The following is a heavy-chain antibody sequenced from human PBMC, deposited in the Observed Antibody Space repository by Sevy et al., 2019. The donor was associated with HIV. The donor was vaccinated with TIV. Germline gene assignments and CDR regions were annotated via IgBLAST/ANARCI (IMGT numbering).Heavy chain of an antibody. CDR3: AKLRSAFGPLDD. V-gene: IGHV3-30*18. D-gene: IGHD3-16*01. CDR1: GFTFSSHG. J-gene: IGHJ4*02. Sequence: GGSLRLSCAASGFTFSSHGMHWVRQAPGKGPEWVAFISYDGSKKYYTDSVKGRFTISRDKSKNTVYLQMNSLRAEDTAVYSCAKLRSAFGPLDDWGQGTLVTVSS. CDR2: ISYDGSKK.